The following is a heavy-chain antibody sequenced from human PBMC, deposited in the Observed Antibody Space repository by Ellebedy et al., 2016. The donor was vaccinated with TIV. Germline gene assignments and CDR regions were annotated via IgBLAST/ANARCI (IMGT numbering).Heavy chain of an antibody. Sequence: SVKVSXKASGGTFSSYAISWVRQAPGQGLEWMGGIIPIFGTANYAQKFQGRVTITADKSTSTAYMELSSLRSEDTAVYYCARALDQLSYYYYGMDVWGQGTTVTSP. CDR1: GGTFSSYA. CDR2: IIPIFGTA. J-gene: IGHJ6*02. D-gene: IGHD2-2*01. CDR3: ARALDQLSYYYYGMDV. V-gene: IGHV1-69*06.